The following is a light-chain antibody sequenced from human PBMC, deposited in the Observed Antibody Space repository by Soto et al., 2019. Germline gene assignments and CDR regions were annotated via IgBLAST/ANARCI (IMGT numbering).Light chain of an antibody. CDR1: TNDIGGYNL. J-gene: IGLJ2*01. V-gene: IGLV2-23*02. CDR3: CSFAGGATFV. CDR2: EAN. Sequence: QSVLTQPASVSGSPGQSITISCTGTTNDIGGYNLVSWYQQHPGKAPKLMIYEANKRPSGVSDRFSGSKSGNTASLTISPLQAEDEADYSCCSFAGGATFVFGGGTKVTV.